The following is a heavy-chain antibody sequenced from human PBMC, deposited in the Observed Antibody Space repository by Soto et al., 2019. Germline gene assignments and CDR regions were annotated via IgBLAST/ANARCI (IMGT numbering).Heavy chain of an antibody. Sequence: QVQLVESGGGVVQPGRSLRLSCAASGFTFSNYAMHWVRQAPGKGLEWVAVMSYDGSNKYYAASVKGRFTISRDNSKNSLYLKLDSLRAEDTAMYYCARDNNGDYWGQGTLVTVSS. J-gene: IGHJ4*02. CDR2: MSYDGSNK. D-gene: IGHD1-20*01. CDR1: GFTFSNYA. CDR3: ARDNNGDY. V-gene: IGHV3-30-3*01.